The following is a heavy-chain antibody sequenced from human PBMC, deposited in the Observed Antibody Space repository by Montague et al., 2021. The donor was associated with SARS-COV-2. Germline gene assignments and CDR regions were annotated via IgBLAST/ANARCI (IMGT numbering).Heavy chain of an antibody. Sequence: SETLSLTCAVHGGSFSTYSWNWIRQPPGKGLEWIGEIHHGGSTNXNPSLKSRVTISADTSKNQFSLKLTSVAAADTAVYYCARLGDGVVPSPILGVGPYYSYDYVDVWGQGTTVTVSS. CDR1: GGSFSTYS. V-gene: IGHV4-34*01. CDR3: ARLGDGVVPSPILGVGPYYSYDYVDV. J-gene: IGHJ6*03. D-gene: IGHD3-10*01. CDR2: IHHGGST.